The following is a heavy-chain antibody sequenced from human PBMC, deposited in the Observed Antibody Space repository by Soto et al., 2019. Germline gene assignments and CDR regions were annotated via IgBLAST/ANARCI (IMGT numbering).Heavy chain of an antibody. CDR1: GGSFSGYY. CDR3: ARGKPPFYCSGGSCYPRVRFYYYYYMDV. V-gene: IGHV4-34*01. CDR2: INHSGST. J-gene: IGHJ6*03. Sequence: SETLSLTCAVYGGSFSGYYWSWIRQPPGKGLEWIGEINHSGSTNYNPSLKSRVTISVDTSKNQFSLKLSSVTAADTAVYYCARGKPPFYCSGGSCYPRVRFYYYYYMDVWGKGTTVTVSS. D-gene: IGHD2-15*01.